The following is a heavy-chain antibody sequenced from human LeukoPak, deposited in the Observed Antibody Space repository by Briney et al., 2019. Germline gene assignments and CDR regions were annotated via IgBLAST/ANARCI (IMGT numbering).Heavy chain of an antibody. J-gene: IGHJ4*02. V-gene: IGHV3-7*03. Sequence: PGGSLRLSCAASGFTFSSYRMSWVRQAPGKGLEWVANIKQDGSEKYYVDSVKGRFTISRDNAKNSLYLQMNSLRAEDTAVYYCAREAPGWYSSSWFDYWGQGTLVTVSS. D-gene: IGHD6-13*01. CDR1: GFTFSSYR. CDR3: AREAPGWYSSSWFDY. CDR2: IKQDGSEK.